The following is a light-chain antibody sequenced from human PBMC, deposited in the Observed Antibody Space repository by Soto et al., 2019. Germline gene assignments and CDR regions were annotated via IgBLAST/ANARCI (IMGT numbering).Light chain of an antibody. CDR3: SSYTVTSTRL. J-gene: IGLJ1*01. Sequence: QSALTQPASVSGSPGQSITISCTGTSSDIGAFDLVSWYQQHPGKAPKVIIYDVNIRPSGVSNRFSGSKSGNTASLTISWLQAEDEADYYCSSYTVTSTRLFGTGTKLTVL. CDR1: SSDIGAFDL. CDR2: DVN. V-gene: IGLV2-14*01.